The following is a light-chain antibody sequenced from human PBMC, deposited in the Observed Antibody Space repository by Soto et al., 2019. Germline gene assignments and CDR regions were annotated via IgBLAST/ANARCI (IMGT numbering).Light chain of an antibody. Sequence: EIVLTQSPGTLSLSPGERATLSCRASQSVSSSYLAWYQQKPGQAPMLLIYGASSRATGIPDRFSGSGSGTDFTLTISRLEPEDFAVYYCQQYVSSPGTFGQGTKLEIK. CDR1: QSVSSSY. CDR2: GAS. J-gene: IGKJ2*02. V-gene: IGKV3-20*01. CDR3: QQYVSSPGT.